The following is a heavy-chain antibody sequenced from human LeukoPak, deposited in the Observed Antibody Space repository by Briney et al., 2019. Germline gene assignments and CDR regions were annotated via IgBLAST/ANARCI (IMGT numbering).Heavy chain of an antibody. Sequence: GGSLRLSCAASGFTFSSYAMSWVRQAPGKGLEWVSAISGSGGSTYYADSVKGRFTISRDNSKNTLYLQMNSLRAEDTAVYYCAKLSGYGDYADLDYWGQGTLVTVSS. J-gene: IGHJ4*02. CDR3: AKLSGYGDYADLDY. V-gene: IGHV3-23*01. D-gene: IGHD4-17*01. CDR2: ISGSGGST. CDR1: GFTFSSYA.